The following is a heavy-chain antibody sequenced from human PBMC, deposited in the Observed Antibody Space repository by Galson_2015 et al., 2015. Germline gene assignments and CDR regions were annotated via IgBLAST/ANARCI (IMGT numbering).Heavy chain of an antibody. Sequence: SVKVSCKASGYTFTSYYMHWVRQAPGQGLEWMGIINPSGGSTRYAQKFQGRVTMTRDTSTSTVYMELSSLRSEDTAVYYCARDSGQEWADFWSGYYKPGDYWGQGTLVTVSS. D-gene: IGHD3-3*01. CDR2: INPSGGST. V-gene: IGHV1-46*01. CDR1: GYTFTSYY. CDR3: ARDSGQEWADFWSGYYKPGDY. J-gene: IGHJ4*02.